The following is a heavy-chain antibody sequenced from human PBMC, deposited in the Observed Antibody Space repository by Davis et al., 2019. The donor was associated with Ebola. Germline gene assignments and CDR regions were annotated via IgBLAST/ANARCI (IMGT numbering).Heavy chain of an antibody. CDR1: GGTFSSYA. J-gene: IGHJ4*02. V-gene: IGHV1-69*04. D-gene: IGHD1-26*01. Sequence: SVKVSCKASGGTFSSYAISWVRQAPGQGLQWMGRIIPILGIANYAQKFQGRVTITADESTSTAYMELSSLRSEDTAVYYCAREDGSYYRGPFDYWGQGTLVTVSS. CDR3: AREDGSYYRGPFDY. CDR2: IIPILGIA.